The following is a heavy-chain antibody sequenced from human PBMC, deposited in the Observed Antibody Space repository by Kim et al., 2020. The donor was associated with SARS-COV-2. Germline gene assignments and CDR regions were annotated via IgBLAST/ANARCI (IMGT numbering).Heavy chain of an antibody. Sequence: SETLSLTCSVSGASIGTYKYYWDWIRQPPGKGLEWIGSIYYSEIAYYNPSLQSRVTISLDTSKNQFSLRLSSVTAADTAVYYCARRTLVPERSYFDPWGQGTLVTVSS. V-gene: IGHV4-39*01. J-gene: IGHJ5*02. CDR3: ARRTLVPERSYFDP. D-gene: IGHD1-1*01. CDR1: GASIGTYKYY. CDR2: IYYSEIA.